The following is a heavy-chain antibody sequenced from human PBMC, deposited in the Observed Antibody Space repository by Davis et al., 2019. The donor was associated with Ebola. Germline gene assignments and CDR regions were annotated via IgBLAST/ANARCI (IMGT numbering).Heavy chain of an antibody. V-gene: IGHV3-21*01. CDR3: AREGISLLGDY. D-gene: IGHD2-15*01. CDR2: ISSSSRYI. J-gene: IGHJ4*02. CDR1: GFTFSSYS. Sequence: GGSLRLSCAASGFTFSSYSMNWVRQAPGKGLEWVSSISSSSRYIYYAPSVRGRFTTSRDNAKNSLYLQMNGLRAEDTAVYYCAREGISLLGDYWGQGALVTVSS.